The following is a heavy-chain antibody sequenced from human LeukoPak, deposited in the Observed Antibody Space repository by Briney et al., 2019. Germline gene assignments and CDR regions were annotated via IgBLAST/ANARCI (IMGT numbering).Heavy chain of an antibody. CDR3: ARAQELDA. D-gene: IGHD1-7*01. Sequence: GGSLRLSCAASGFNFRSHEMNWVRQAPGKGLEWISYISTLSNTIYYADSVKGRFTISRDNAKNSVYLQMNRLRVEDTAVYYCARAQELDAWGQGTLVTVSS. CDR1: GFNFRSHE. J-gene: IGHJ5*02. CDR2: ISTLSNTI. V-gene: IGHV3-48*03.